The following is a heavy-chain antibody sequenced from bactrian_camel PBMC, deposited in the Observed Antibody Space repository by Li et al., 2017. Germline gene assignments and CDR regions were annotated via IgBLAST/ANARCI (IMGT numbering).Heavy chain of an antibody. D-gene: IGHD4*01. CDR2: IYTSGGST. V-gene: IGHV3S1*01. CDR1: GYTYSGHC. J-gene: IGHJ4*01. Sequence: LVESGGGSVQAGGSLRLSCAFSGYTYSGHCMGWFRQAPGKEREGVASIYTSGGSTYYADSAKGRFTIARDNAASTLFLLMTRLKPEDTAMYYCAQGKFGGGATEWTMPPPRSQGTQVTVS.